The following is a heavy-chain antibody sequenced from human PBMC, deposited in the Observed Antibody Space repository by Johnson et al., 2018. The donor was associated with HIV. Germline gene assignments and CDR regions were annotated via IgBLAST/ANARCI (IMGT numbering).Heavy chain of an antibody. J-gene: IGHJ3*01. D-gene: IGHD3-9*01. CDR3: ARGIGYFGYYNSDVLDV. V-gene: IGHV3-30*14. Sequence: QVQLVESGGGVVQPGRSLRLSCAASGFTFRTFPMHWVRQAPGKGLEWMAFISYDGSNKYYADSVKGRFTISRDNSKNTLFLQMNNLRAEDTAVYYCARGIGYFGYYNSDVLDVWGQG. CDR2: ISYDGSNK. CDR1: GFTFRTFP.